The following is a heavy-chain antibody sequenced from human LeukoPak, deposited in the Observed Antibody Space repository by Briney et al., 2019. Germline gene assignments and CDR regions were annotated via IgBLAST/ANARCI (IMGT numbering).Heavy chain of an antibody. CDR1: GFTFSNAW. CDR3: TTAVYYYGSGSYYSDY. CDR2: IKSKTDGGTT. V-gene: IGHV3-15*01. J-gene: IGHJ4*02. Sequence: GGSLRLSCAASGFTFSNAWMSWVRQAPGKGLEWVGRIKSKTDGGTTDYAAPVKGKLTISRDDSKNTLYLQMNSLKTEDTAVYYCTTAVYYYGSGSYYSDYWGQGTLVTASS. D-gene: IGHD3-10*01.